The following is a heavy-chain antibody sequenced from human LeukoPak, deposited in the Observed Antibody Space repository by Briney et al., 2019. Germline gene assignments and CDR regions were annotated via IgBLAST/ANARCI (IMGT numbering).Heavy chain of an antibody. CDR3: ARQAVRGVIKYYFDY. V-gene: IGHV4-34*01. CDR1: GGSFSGYY. CDR2: INHSGST. D-gene: IGHD3-10*01. J-gene: IGHJ4*02. Sequence: SETLSLTCAVYGGSFSGYYWSWIRQPPGKGLEWIGEINHSGSTNYNPSLKSRVTISVDTSKNQFSLKLSSVTAADTAVYYCARQAVRGVIKYYFDYWGQGTLSPSPQ.